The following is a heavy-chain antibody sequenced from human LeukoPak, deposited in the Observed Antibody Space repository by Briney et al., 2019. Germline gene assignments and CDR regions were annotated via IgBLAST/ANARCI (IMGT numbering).Heavy chain of an antibody. CDR2: IIVSGGNT. CDR1: GFTFSSYA. Sequence: GGSLRLSCAASGFTFSSYAMSWVRQAAGEGLGWVSAIIVSGGNTYYADSVEGWFTTSRDNDKNTLYLQMNSLKAEDTAVDYCAKVTKDIVVVPAAIHRSQYYYYGMDVWGQGTTVTVSS. V-gene: IGHV3-23*01. D-gene: IGHD2-2*02. J-gene: IGHJ6*02. CDR3: AKVTKDIVVVPAAIHRSQYYYYGMDV.